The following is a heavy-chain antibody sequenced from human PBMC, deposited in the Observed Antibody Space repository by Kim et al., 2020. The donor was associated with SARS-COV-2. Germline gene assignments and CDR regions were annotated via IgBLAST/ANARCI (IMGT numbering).Heavy chain of an antibody. J-gene: IGHJ4*02. Sequence: SETLSLTCTVSGGSISSYYWSWIRQPPGKGLEWIGYIYYSGSTNYNPSLKSRVTISVDTSKNQFSLKLSSVTAADTAVYYCASTHRQWLVPGFDYWGQGTLVTVSS. V-gene: IGHV4-59*01. CDR3: ASTHRQWLVPGFDY. CDR1: GGSISSYY. D-gene: IGHD6-19*01. CDR2: IYYSGST.